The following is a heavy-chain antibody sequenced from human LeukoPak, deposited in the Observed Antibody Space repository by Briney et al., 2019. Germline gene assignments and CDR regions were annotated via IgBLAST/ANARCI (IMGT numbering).Heavy chain of an antibody. CDR3: ARDPGAFPYFFDS. J-gene: IGHJ4*02. CDR1: EFTFSNYG. Sequence: PGGSLRLSCVASEFTFSNYGMHWVRQAPGKGLEWVSAISGSGGSTYYADSVKGRFTISRDNSKNTLYLQMNSLRVEDTAVYFCARDPGAFPYFFDSWGQGTLVTVSS. CDR2: ISGSGGST. V-gene: IGHV3-23*01. D-gene: IGHD4/OR15-4a*01.